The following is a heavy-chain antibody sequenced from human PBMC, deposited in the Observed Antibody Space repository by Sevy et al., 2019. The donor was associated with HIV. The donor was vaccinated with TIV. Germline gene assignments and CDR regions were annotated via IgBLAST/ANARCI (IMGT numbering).Heavy chain of an antibody. V-gene: IGHV3-23*01. D-gene: IGHD1-1*01. Sequence: GGSLRLSCAASGFTFSSYAMSWARQAPGKGLEWVSAISGSGGSTYYADSVKGRFTISRDNSKNTLYLQMNSLRAEDTAVYYCAKDREGGTTPRWGQGTLVTVSS. CDR2: ISGSGGST. CDR3: AKDREGGTTPR. J-gene: IGHJ4*02. CDR1: GFTFSSYA.